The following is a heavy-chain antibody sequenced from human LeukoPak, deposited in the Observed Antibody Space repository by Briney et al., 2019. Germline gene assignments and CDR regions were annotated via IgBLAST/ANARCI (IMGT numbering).Heavy chain of an antibody. CDR2: IYISGST. V-gene: IGHV4-61*02. J-gene: IGHJ2*01. CDR1: GGSISSTSYY. CDR3: ARKGLTYFDP. Sequence: KASETLSLTCTVSGGSISSTSYYWNWIRQPAGKGLEWIGRIYISGSTNYNPSLKSRVSISLDTSKNQSFLNLTSVTAADTAVYYCARKGLTYFDPWGRGTLVTVSS. D-gene: IGHD1-14*01.